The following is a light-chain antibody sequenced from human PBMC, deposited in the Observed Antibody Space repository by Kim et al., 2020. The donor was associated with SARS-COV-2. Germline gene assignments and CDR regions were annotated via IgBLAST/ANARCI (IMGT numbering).Light chain of an antibody. CDR2: GKN. V-gene: IGLV3-19*01. CDR1: SLRSYY. J-gene: IGLJ2*01. CDR3: NSRDSSGNHVV. Sequence: SSELTQDPAVSVALGQTVRITCQGDSLRSYYASGYQQKPGRAPVLVGYGKNNRPSGIPDRFSGSSSGNKASLTSTGAHAEDEADYYCNSRDSSGNHVVFG.